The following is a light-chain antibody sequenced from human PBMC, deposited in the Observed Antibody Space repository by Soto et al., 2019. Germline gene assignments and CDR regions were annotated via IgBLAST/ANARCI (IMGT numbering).Light chain of an antibody. CDR3: QQSYSTPPWT. CDR1: QSISSH. CDR2: AAS. J-gene: IGKJ1*01. V-gene: IGKV1-39*01. Sequence: DIQMTQSPSSLSASVGDRVTITCRASQSISSHLNWYQHKPGKAPNLLIYAASTLQSGVPSRFSGSGSGTDFTLTISSLQPEDFATYYCQQSYSTPPWTFGQGTKVDIK.